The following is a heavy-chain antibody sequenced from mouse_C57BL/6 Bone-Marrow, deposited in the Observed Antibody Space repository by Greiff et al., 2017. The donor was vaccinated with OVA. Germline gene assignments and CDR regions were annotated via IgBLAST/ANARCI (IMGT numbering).Heavy chain of an antibody. CDR1: GFTFSSYG. J-gene: IGHJ2*01. Sequence: EVQLVESGGDLVKPGGSLKLSCAASGFTFSSYGMSWVRQTPDKRLEWVATISSGGGYTYYPDSVKGRFTISRDNAKNTLYLQMGSLKSEDTAMFYCARRYYYGSSFDYWGRGTTLTVSS. V-gene: IGHV5-6*01. CDR2: ISSGGGYT. CDR3: ARRYYYGSSFDY. D-gene: IGHD1-1*01.